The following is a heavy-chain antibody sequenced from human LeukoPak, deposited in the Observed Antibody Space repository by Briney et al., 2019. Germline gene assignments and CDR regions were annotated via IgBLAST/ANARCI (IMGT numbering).Heavy chain of an antibody. CDR2: MNPNSGNT. V-gene: IGHV1-8*01. CDR1: GYTFTSYD. D-gene: IGHD6-19*01. J-gene: IGHJ4*02. Sequence: ASVKVSCKASGYTFTSYDINWVREATGQGLEWMGWMNPNSGNTGYAQKFLGRVTMTRNTSISTAYMELTSLRSEDTAVYYCASGGVAGNFDYWGQGTLVTVSS. CDR3: ASGGVAGNFDY.